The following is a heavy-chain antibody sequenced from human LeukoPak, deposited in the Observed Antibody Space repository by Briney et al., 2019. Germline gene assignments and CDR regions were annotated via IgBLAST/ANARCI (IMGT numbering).Heavy chain of an antibody. V-gene: IGHV1-2*02. CDR1: GYTFTGYY. D-gene: IGHD3-22*01. CDR2: INPNSGGT. Sequence: GASVKVSCKASGYTFTGYYMHWVRQAPGQGLEWMGWINPNSGGTNYAQKFQGGVTMTRDTSISTAYMELSRLRSDDTAVYYCARVYVWLSPSNWFDPWGQRTLVTVSS. J-gene: IGHJ5*02. CDR3: ARVYVWLSPSNWFDP.